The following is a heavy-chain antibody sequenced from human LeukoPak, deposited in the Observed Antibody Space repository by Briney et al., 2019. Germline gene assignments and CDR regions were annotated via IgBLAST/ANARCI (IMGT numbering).Heavy chain of an antibody. J-gene: IGHJ6*02. CDR1: GGSFSGYY. Sequence: SETLSLTCAVYGGSFSGYYWSWIRQPPGKGLEWIGEINHSGSTNYNPSLKSRVTISVDTSKNQFSLKLSSVTAADTAVYYCARLRFLEWLYSYYGMDVWGQGTTATVFS. V-gene: IGHV4-34*01. CDR2: INHSGST. CDR3: ARLRFLEWLYSYYGMDV. D-gene: IGHD3-3*01.